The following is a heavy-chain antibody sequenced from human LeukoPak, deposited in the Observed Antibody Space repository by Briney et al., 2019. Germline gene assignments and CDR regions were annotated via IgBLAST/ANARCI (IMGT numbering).Heavy chain of an antibody. D-gene: IGHD3-22*01. J-gene: IGHJ4*02. CDR1: GYTFTDYL. CDR3: ARTNTYYYDSSGHNPPAAFDY. CDR2: INPNSGGT. Sequence: ASVKVSCKASGYTFTDYLMHWVRQAPGQGLEWMGRINPNSGGTNYAQKFQGRVTMTRDTSISTAYMELSRLRSDDTAVYYCARTNTYYYDSSGHNPPAAFDYWGQGTLVTVSS. V-gene: IGHV1-2*06.